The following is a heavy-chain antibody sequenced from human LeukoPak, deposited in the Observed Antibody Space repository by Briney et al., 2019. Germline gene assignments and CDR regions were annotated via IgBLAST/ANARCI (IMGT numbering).Heavy chain of an antibody. Sequence: PGGSLRLSCAASGFTFDDYGMSWVRQAPGKGLEWVSGINWDGDSTGYADSVKGRFTISRDNDKNSLYLQMNSLSAEDTALYYCARTKQQLVLDAFDIWGQGTMVTVSS. CDR1: GFTFDDYG. CDR3: ARTKQQLVLDAFDI. J-gene: IGHJ3*02. D-gene: IGHD6-13*01. V-gene: IGHV3-20*04. CDR2: INWDGDST.